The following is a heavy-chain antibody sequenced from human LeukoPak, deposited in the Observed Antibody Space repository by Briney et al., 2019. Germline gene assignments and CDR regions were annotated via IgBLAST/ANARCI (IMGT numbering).Heavy chain of an antibody. CDR3: TKDMIRAIFGQGYYHYCGMDV. CDR1: GFTFDDYA. D-gene: IGHD3-3*01. CDR2: VSREGPST. V-gene: IGHV3-43*02. J-gene: IGHJ6*02. Sequence: RGSLRLSCAASGFTFDDYAMHWVRQVPGKGLEWVCFVSREGPSTYYADSVKGRFTVSRDNRKKSLHLQMNSLSPEDTALYYCTKDMIRAIFGQGYYHYCGMDVWGQGTTVTVSS.